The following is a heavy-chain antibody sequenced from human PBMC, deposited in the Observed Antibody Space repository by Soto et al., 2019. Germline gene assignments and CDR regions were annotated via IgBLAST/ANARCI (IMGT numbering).Heavy chain of an antibody. J-gene: IGHJ5*02. CDR3: AYQPSLLSHCSGGSCYGKGGDWFDP. CDR1: GYTCTRYA. CDR2: ISPNSGGT. Sequence: GASGKVSCKASGYTCTRYAMSWVRQAPGQGLEWMGWISPNSGGTNYAQKFQGWVTMTRDTSTSTAYMELSRLRSDDTAVYYCAYQPSLLSHCSGGSCYGKGGDWFDPWGQGTLVTVSS. D-gene: IGHD2-15*01. V-gene: IGHV1-2*04.